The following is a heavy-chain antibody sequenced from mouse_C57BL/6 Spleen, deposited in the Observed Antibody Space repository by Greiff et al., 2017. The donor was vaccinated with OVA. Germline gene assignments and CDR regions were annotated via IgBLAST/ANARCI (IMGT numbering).Heavy chain of an antibody. V-gene: IGHV8-12*01. CDR3: ARRANYYGSSYWYFDV. D-gene: IGHD1-1*01. J-gene: IGHJ1*03. CDR2: IYWGDDK. Sequence: QVTLNESGPGILQSSQTLSLTCSFSGFSLSTSGMGVSWLRQPSGKGLEWLAHIYWGDDKRSHPSLKSRLTISQDTSRNQGFLKITSVDTADTATYYCARRANYYGSSYWYFDVWGTGTTVTVSS. CDR1: GFSLSTSGMG.